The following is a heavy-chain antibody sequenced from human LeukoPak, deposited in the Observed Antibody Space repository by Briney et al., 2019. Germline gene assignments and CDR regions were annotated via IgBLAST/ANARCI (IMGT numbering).Heavy chain of an antibody. Sequence: GGSLRFSCAASGFTFSSYWRSWVRQAPGKGVEWVANIKQDGSEKYYVDSVKGRFTISRDNAKNSLYLQMNSLRAEDTAVYYCAREAGILPDYWGQGTLVTVSS. D-gene: IGHD1-14*01. V-gene: IGHV3-7*01. CDR3: AREAGILPDY. CDR2: IKQDGSEK. CDR1: GFTFSSYW. J-gene: IGHJ4*02.